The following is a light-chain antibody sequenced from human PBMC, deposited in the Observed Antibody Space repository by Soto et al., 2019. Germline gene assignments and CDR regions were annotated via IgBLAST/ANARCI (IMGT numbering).Light chain of an antibody. V-gene: IGLV2-14*03. CDR1: SSDVGAYNY. Sequence: QSALTQPASVSGSPGQSITISCTGSSSDVGAYNYVSWYQQHHPGDAPKLIIYDVSHRPAGASNRFSGSKSGNTASLTISGLQTEDDADYFCCSYTSATTYVFGTGTKVTVL. CDR2: DVS. J-gene: IGLJ1*01. CDR3: CSYTSATTYV.